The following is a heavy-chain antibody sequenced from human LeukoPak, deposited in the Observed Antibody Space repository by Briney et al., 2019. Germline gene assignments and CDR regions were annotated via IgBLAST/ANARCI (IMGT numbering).Heavy chain of an antibody. CDR1: GYTFTCYY. J-gene: IGHJ5*02. D-gene: IGHD3-10*01. CDR2: INPNSGGT. Sequence: ASVKVSCKASGYTFTCYYMHWVRQAPGQGLEWMGWINPNSGGTNYAQKFQGRVTMTRDTSISTAYMELSRLRSDDTAVYYRATRIYYYGSGSPDEGFDPWGQGTLVSVSS. CDR3: ATRIYYYGSGSPDEGFDP. V-gene: IGHV1-2*02.